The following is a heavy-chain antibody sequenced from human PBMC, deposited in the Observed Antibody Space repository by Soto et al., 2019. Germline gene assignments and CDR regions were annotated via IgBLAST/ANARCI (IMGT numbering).Heavy chain of an antibody. CDR1: GLTFRNDW. D-gene: IGHD4-17*01. Sequence: GGSLRLSCAGSGLTFRNDWLSWVRQAPGKGLEWVANINQDGSERYYVDPVRGRFTISRDNVENSLYLQLNSLRPEDTAVYYCAVYGYGVSAAAYWGQGTLVTVSS. V-gene: IGHV3-7*03. J-gene: IGHJ4*02. CDR2: INQDGSER. CDR3: AVYGYGVSAAAY.